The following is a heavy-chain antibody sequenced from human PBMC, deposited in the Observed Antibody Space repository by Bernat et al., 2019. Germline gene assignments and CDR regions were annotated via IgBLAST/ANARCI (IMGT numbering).Heavy chain of an antibody. Sequence: EVQLLESGGGLVLPGGSLRLSCASSGLTFSSYAMSWVRQAPGKGLVWVSGISEGGYTTSYADAVKSRFTITRDNSNNTLYVQMNSLRAEDTAVYYCARSAPRGDYWGQGTLVTVSS. V-gene: IGHV3-23*01. J-gene: IGHJ4*02. CDR1: GLTFSSYA. CDR2: ISEGGYTT. D-gene: IGHD3-16*01. CDR3: ARSAPRGDY.